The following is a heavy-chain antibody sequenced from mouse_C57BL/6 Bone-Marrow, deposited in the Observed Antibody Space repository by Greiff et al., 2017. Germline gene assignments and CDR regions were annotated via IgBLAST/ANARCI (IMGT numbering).Heavy chain of an antibody. CDR1: GFTFSNYW. V-gene: IGHV6-3*01. J-gene: IGHJ2*01. CDR3: TEAHYGSNY. Sequence: EVQGVESGGGLVQPGGSMKLSCVASGFTFSNYWMNWVRQSPEKGLEWVAQIRLKSANYATHYAESVKGRFTISRDDSTSSVYLQINNLRAEDTGIYYCTEAHYGSNYWGQGTTLTVSS. D-gene: IGHD1-1*01. CDR2: IRLKSANYAT.